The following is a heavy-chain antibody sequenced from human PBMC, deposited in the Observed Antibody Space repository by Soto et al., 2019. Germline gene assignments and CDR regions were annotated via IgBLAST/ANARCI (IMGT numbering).Heavy chain of an antibody. V-gene: IGHV3-48*01. CDR2: ISSTSSTI. CDR3: ARDQADTVVGKTLYYYSGRDV. J-gene: IGHJ6*02. Sequence: EVQLVESGGGLVQPGGSLRLSCVASGFTFSSYSMNWVRQAPGKGLEWVSYISSTSSTIYYADSVKGRFTISRDNAKNALYMQMNSLRAEDTAVYYRARDQADTVVGKTLYYYSGRDVWGQGTTVTVSS. CDR1: GFTFSSYS. D-gene: IGHD3-22*01.